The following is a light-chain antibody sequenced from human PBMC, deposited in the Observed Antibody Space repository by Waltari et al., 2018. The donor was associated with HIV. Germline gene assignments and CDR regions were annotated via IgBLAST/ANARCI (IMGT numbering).Light chain of an antibody. V-gene: IGKV3-15*01. Sequence: ETVMTQSTATLFVSPGERATLLCRASQRISSDLAWYQQKPGQAPRLLMYDASTRATGIPDRFSGSGSGTEFTLTLSSLQSEDFAVYYCQQYNNWPPGYTFGQGTKLQIK. CDR2: DAS. J-gene: IGKJ2*01. CDR3: QQYNNWPPGYT. CDR1: QRISSD.